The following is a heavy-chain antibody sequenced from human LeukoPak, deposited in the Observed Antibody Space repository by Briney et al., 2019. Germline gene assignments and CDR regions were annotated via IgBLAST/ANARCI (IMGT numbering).Heavy chain of an antibody. Sequence: GGALRLSCEASGVTFGRHAMYWVRQAPGKGLEWGAGICSGGSAHYSDPVKGRFTISRDNSRDTVYLQINSLRAEDTAVYYCGKTTVGYSSGQKPAWPVAYWGQGTLVTVSS. CDR3: GKTTVGYSSGQKPAWPVAY. V-gene: IGHV3-23*01. J-gene: IGHJ4*02. CDR2: ICSGGSA. CDR1: GVTFGRHA. D-gene: IGHD5-18*01.